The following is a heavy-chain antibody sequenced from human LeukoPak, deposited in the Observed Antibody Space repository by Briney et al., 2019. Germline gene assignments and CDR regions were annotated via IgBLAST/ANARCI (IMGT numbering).Heavy chain of an antibody. V-gene: IGHV4-34*01. CDR3: ARRYSGYSRWFDP. D-gene: IGHD5-12*01. J-gene: IGHJ5*02. CDR1: GGSFSGYY. CDR2: INHSGST. Sequence: SETLSLTCAVYGGSFSGYYWSWIRQPPGKGLEWIGEINHSGSTNYNPSLKSRVTISVGTSKNQFSLKLSSVTAADTAVYYCARRYSGYSRWFDPWGQGTLVTVSS.